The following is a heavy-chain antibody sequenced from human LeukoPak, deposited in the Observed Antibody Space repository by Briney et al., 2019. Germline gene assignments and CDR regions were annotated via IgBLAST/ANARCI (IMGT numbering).Heavy chain of an antibody. CDR1: GYTFTSYY. CDR2: IDPGGGNT. D-gene: IGHD2-21*01. CDR3: AREGDYAGRETDY. Sequence: GASVKVSCKASGYTFTSYYMHWVRQAPGQGLEWMGIIDPGGGNTNYAQKFQGRVTMTRDTSTSTVYMELNSLRSEDTAVYYCAREGDYAGRETDYWGQGTLVTVSS. V-gene: IGHV1-46*01. J-gene: IGHJ4*02.